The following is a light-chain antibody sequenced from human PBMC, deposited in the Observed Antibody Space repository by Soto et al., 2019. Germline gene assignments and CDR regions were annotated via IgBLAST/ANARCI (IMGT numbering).Light chain of an antibody. CDR2: GAS. CDR3: QQYNNWPLT. CDR1: QSVGSN. Sequence: EMVMTQSPVTLSLSPGERATLSCRASQSVGSNLTWYQQKPGQAPRLLIYGASNRSTGVPARFSGSGSGTEFSLTISSLQSEDFAVYYCQQYNNWPLTFGGGTKVEI. J-gene: IGKJ4*01. V-gene: IGKV3-15*01.